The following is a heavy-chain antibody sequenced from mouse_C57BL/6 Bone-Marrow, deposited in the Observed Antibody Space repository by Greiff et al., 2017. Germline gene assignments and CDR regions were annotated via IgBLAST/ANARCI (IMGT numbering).Heavy chain of an antibody. V-gene: IGHV1-55*01. J-gene: IGHJ1*03. Sequence: QVQLQQSGAELVKPGASVKMSCKASGYTFTSYWITWVKQRPGQGLEWIGDIYPGSGSTNYNEKFKSKATLTVDTSSSTAYMQLSSLTSEDSAVYYCAREDYDGWYFDVWGTGTTVTVSS. CDR2: IYPGSGST. CDR1: GYTFTSYW. CDR3: AREDYDGWYFDV. D-gene: IGHD2-4*01.